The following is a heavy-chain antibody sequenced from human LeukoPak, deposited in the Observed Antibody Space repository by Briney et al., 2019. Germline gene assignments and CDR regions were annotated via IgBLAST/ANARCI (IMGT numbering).Heavy chain of an antibody. D-gene: IGHD3-3*01. CDR3: ARQPYYDFWSGYYWVDAFDI. Sequence: KPSETLSLTCTVSGYSISSGYYWGWLRQPPGKGLEWIGSIYHSGSTYYNPSLKSRVTISVDTSKNQFSLKLSSVTAADTAVYYCARQPYYDFWSGYYWVDAFDIWGQGTMVTVSS. V-gene: IGHV4-38-2*02. CDR1: GYSISSGYY. J-gene: IGHJ3*02. CDR2: IYHSGST.